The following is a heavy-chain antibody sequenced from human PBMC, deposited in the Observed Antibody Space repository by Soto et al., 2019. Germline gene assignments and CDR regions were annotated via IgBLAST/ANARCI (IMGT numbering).Heavy chain of an antibody. CDR3: ARDLRSGFYDGFDI. CDR2: ISISSTTI. V-gene: IGHV3-48*02. J-gene: IGHJ3*02. CDR1: GFTFNTYS. Sequence: SGGSLRLSCAASGFTFNTYSMNWVRQAPGKGLEWISYISISSTTIYYSDSVKGRFTISRDNAKNSLFLQMNSLRDEDTAVYYCARDLRSGFYDGFDIWGQGTMVTVSS. D-gene: IGHD3-22*01.